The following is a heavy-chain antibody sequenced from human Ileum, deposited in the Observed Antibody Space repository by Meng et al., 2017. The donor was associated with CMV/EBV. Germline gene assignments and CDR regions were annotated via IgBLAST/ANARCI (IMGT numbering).Heavy chain of an antibody. D-gene: IGHD3-3*01. CDR3: ARLKPYDFWSGYYGTGPLDY. CDR1: GGTFSSYA. J-gene: IGHJ4*02. CDR2: IIPILGIA. V-gene: IGHV1-69*10. Sequence: SVKVSCKASGGTFSSYAISWVRQAPGQGLEWMGGIIPILGIANYAQKFQGRVTITADKSTSTAYMELSSLRSEDTAVYYCARLKPYDFWSGYYGTGPLDYWGQGTLVTVSS.